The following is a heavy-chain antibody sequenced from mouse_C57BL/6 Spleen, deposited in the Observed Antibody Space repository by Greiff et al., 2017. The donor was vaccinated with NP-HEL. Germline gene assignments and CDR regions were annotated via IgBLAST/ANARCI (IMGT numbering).Heavy chain of an antibody. CDR2: ISSGSSTI. D-gene: IGHD4-1*01. Sequence: EVQLVESGGGLVKPGGSLKLSCAASGFTFSDYGMHWVRQAPEKGLEWVAYISSGSSTIYYADPVKGRFPIYRDKAKNTLFLQMTSLRSEDTAMYYCAQGGLGSFDYWGQGTTLTVSS. CDR3: AQGGLGSFDY. CDR1: GFTFSDYG. J-gene: IGHJ2*01. V-gene: IGHV5-17*01.